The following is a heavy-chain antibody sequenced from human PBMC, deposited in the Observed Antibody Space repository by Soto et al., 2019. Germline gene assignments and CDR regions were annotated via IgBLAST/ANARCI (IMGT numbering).Heavy chain of an antibody. Sequence: GGSLRLSCAASGFTFSAYWMNWVRQAPGKGLEWVANINQDGSETSYVDSVKGRFTISRDNAKSSLYLQMNSLRAEDTAVYYCASGGYSYGYDYYGMDVWGQGTTVTVSS. D-gene: IGHD5-18*01. CDR3: ASGGYSYGYDYYGMDV. V-gene: IGHV3-7*03. J-gene: IGHJ6*02. CDR2: INQDGSET. CDR1: GFTFSAYW.